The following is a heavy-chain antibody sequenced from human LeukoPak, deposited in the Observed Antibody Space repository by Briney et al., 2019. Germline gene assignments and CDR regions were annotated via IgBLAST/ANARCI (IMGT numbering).Heavy chain of an antibody. CDR3: ARDLGYYDSSGHTVDY. CDR2: ISYDGSNK. CDR1: GFTFSSYA. V-gene: IGHV3-30-3*01. Sequence: GGSLRLSCAASGFTFSSYAMHWVRQAPGKGLEWVAVISYDGSNKYYADSVKGRFTISRDNSKNTLYLQMNSLRAEDTAVYYCARDLGYYDSSGHTVDYWGQGTLVTVSS. D-gene: IGHD3-22*01. J-gene: IGHJ4*02.